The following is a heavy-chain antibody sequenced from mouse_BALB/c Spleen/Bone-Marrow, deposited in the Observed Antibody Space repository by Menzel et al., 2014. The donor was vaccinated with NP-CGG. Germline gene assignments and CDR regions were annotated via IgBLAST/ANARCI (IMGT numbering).Heavy chain of an antibody. CDR1: GFDFSRYW. J-gene: IGHJ2*01. CDR3: ARLYYYGLQDY. V-gene: IGHV4-1*02. CDR2: INPDSSTI. D-gene: IGHD1-1*01. Sequence: DVQLQESGGGLVQPGGSLKLSCAASGFDFSRYWMSWVRQALGKGLEWIGEINPDSSTINYTPSLKDKFIISRDNAKNTLYPQMSKVRSEDTALYYCARLYYYGLQDYWGQGTTLTVSS.